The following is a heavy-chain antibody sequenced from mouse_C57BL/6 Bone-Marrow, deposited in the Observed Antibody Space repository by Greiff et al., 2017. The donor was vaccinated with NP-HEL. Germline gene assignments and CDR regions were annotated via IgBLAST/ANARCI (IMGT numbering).Heavy chain of an antibody. J-gene: IGHJ2*01. CDR1: GFTFTDYY. Sequence: EVNLVESGGGLVQPGGSLSLSCAASGFTFTDYYMSWVRQPPGKALEWLGFIRNKANGYTTEYSASVKGRFTISRDNSQSILYLQMNALRAEDSATYYCARYIRTFFDYWGQGTTLTVSS. CDR2: IRNKANGYTT. CDR3: ARYIRTFFDY. V-gene: IGHV7-3*01.